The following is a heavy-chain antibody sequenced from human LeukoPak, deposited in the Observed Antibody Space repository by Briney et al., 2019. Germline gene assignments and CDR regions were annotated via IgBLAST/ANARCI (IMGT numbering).Heavy chain of an antibody. Sequence: GESLKISCQGSGYSFTSYWIGWVRQMPGKGLEWMGIIYPGDSDTRYSPFFQGQVTISADKSISTAYLQWSSLKASDTAMYYCATLYSSTWPIYWGQGTLVTVSS. CDR2: IYPGDSDT. J-gene: IGHJ4*02. D-gene: IGHD6-13*01. CDR3: ATLYSSTWPIY. CDR1: GYSFTSYW. V-gene: IGHV5-51*01.